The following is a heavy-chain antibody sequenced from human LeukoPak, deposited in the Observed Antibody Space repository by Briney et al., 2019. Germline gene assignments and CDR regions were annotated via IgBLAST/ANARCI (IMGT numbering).Heavy chain of an antibody. V-gene: IGHV3-74*01. CDR2: IDFDGSRI. Sequence: GGSLRLSCAASGFTFSSSWMHWVRQIPGRGLVWVSRIDFDGSRIVYADFVKGRFTISRDNAKNTLSLQMNSLRAEDTAVYYCASLFGESWGQGTLVTVSS. D-gene: IGHD3-10*01. J-gene: IGHJ4*02. CDR3: ASLFGES. CDR1: GFTFSSSW.